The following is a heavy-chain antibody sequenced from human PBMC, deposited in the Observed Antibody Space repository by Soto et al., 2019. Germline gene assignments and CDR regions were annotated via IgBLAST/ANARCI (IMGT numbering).Heavy chain of an antibody. J-gene: IGHJ4*02. CDR1: GDSISSSTFY. CDR3: ARQRARTNAAYNF. V-gene: IGHV4-39*01. D-gene: IGHD1-20*01. CDR2: IYYSESI. Sequence: PSEALSLTCIISGDSISSSTFYWGWIRQPPGKGLEWIGSIYYSESIYYSPSLKSRVTISVDTSKNQFSLKPTSVTAADTAVYYCARQRARTNAAYNFWGQGTLVTVSS.